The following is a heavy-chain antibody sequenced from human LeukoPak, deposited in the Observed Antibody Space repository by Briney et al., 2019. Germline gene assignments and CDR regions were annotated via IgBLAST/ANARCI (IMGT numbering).Heavy chain of an antibody. Sequence: GASVKVSCKASGYTFTGYYMHWVRQAPGQGLEWMGWINPNSGGTNYAQKFQGRVTMTRDTSISTAYMELSRLRSDDTAVCYCARDFYGGNSLYYFDYWGQGTLVTVSS. CDR1: GYTFTGYY. D-gene: IGHD4-23*01. V-gene: IGHV1-2*02. J-gene: IGHJ4*02. CDR3: ARDFYGGNSLYYFDY. CDR2: INPNSGGT.